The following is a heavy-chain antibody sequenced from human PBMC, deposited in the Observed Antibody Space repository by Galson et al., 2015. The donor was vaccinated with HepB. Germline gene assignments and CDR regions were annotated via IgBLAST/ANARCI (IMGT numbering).Heavy chain of an antibody. D-gene: IGHD7-27*01. Sequence: SLRLSCAASGFTFSNYNMMWFRQAPGKGLEWVSYISISGRGYIFYADSVKGRFTISRDDAKNSLYLEMNSLRKEDTAVYYCARDKPNWGADYWAREPWSPSPQ. J-gene: IGHJ4*02. CDR2: ISISGRGYI. V-gene: IGHV3-48*02. CDR1: GFTFSNYN. CDR3: ARDKPNWGADY.